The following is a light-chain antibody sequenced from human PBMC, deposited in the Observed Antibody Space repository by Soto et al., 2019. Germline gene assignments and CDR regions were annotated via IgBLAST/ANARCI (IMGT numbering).Light chain of an antibody. J-gene: IGKJ1*01. CDR1: QSVSNNY. CDR3: QQYGSSGT. Sequence: EIVLTQSPCTLSLSPGERATVSCRWSQSVSNNYLAWYQQKPGQAPRLLIYGASNRATGIPDRFSGSGSGTDFTLTISRLEPEDFAVYYCQQYGSSGTFGQGTKVDIK. V-gene: IGKV3-20*01. CDR2: GAS.